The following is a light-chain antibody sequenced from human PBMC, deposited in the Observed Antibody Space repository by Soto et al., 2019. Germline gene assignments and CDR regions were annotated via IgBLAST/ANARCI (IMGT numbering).Light chain of an antibody. Sequence: EIVMTQSPATLSVSPGERATLSCRASQIVSTYLAWYQQKPGQAPRLLIFGASTRATGIPARFSGSGSGSEFTLTISSLQSEDFAVYSCQQYNNWPLVTFGGGTKLEIK. CDR3: QQYNNWPLVT. CDR1: QIVSTY. V-gene: IGKV3-15*01. J-gene: IGKJ4*01. CDR2: GAS.